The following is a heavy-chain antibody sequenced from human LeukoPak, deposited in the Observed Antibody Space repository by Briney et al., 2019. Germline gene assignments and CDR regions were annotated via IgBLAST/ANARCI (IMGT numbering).Heavy chain of an antibody. CDR2: ISSSSYI. D-gene: IGHD5-12*01. Sequence: PGGSLRLSCAASGFTFSSYSMNWVRQAPGKGLEWVSSISSSSYIYYADSVKGRFTISRDNAKNSLYLQMNSLRAEDTAVYCCARDGGYSGYDYDYWGQGTLVTVSS. J-gene: IGHJ4*02. CDR3: ARDGGYSGYDYDY. CDR1: GFTFSSYS. V-gene: IGHV3-21*01.